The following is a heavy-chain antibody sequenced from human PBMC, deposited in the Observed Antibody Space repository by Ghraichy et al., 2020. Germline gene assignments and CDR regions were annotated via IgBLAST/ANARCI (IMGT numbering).Heavy chain of an antibody. CDR1: GGTFSSYA. Sequence: SVKVSCKASGGTFSSYAISWVRQAPGQGLEWMGGIIPIFGTANYAQKFQGRVTITADESTSTAYMELSSLRSEDTAVYYCARDVRAAGTVRWFDPWGQGTLVTVSS. J-gene: IGHJ5*02. CDR2: IIPIFGTA. V-gene: IGHV1-69*13. CDR3: ARDVRAAGTVRWFDP. D-gene: IGHD6-13*01.